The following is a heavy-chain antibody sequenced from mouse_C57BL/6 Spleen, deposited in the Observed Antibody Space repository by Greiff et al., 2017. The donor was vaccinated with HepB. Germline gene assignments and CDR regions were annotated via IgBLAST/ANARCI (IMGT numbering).Heavy chain of an antibody. CDR3: AKDYGSSYVSLFDY. V-gene: IGHV1-80*01. Sequence: QVQLKQSGAELVKPGASVKISCKASGYAFSSYWMNWVKQRPGKGLEWIGQIYPGDGDTNYNGKFKGKATLTADKSSSTAYMQLSSLTSEDSAVYFCAKDYGSSYVSLFDYWGQGTTLTVSS. D-gene: IGHD1-1*01. CDR1: GYAFSSYW. J-gene: IGHJ2*01. CDR2: IYPGDGDT.